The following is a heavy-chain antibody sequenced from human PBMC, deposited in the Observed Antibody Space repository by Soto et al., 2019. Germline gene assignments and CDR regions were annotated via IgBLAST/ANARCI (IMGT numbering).Heavy chain of an antibody. CDR1: GYTFTSYA. J-gene: IGHJ4*02. D-gene: IGHD3-22*01. CDR3: ARADYYDSSGYYPPPPVDY. CDR2: INAGNGNT. Sequence: GXSVKVSCKASGYTFTSYAMHWVRQAPGQSLEWMGWINAGNGNTKYSQKFQGRVTITRDTSASAAYMELSNLRSEDTAVYYCARADYYDSSGYYPPPPVDYWGQGPLVTVSS. V-gene: IGHV1-3*01.